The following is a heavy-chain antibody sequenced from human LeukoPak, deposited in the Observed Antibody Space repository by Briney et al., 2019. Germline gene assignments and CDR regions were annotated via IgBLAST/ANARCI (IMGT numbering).Heavy chain of an antibody. CDR3: ARGDYYGYLGVDP. Sequence: PSETLSLTCTVSGGSISSSSYYWGWIRQPPGKGLEWIGSIYYSGSTYYNPSLKSRVTISVDTSKNQFSLKLSSVTAADTAVYYCARGDYYGYLGVDPWGQGTLVTVSS. J-gene: IGHJ5*02. V-gene: IGHV4-39*07. D-gene: IGHD3-10*01. CDR1: GGSISSSSYY. CDR2: IYYSGST.